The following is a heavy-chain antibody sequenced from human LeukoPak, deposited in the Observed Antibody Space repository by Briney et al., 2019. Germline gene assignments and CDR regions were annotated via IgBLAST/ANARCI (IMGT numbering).Heavy chain of an antibody. CDR2: IYYSGST. CDR1: GGSISSSSYY. J-gene: IGHJ5*02. Sequence: SETLSLTCTVSGGSISSSSYYWGWIRQPPGKGLEWIGSIYYSGSTYYNPSLKSRVTISVDTSKNQFSLKLSSVTAADTAVYYCAGSMYDYVWGSYRNDWFDPWGQGTLVTVSS. V-gene: IGHV4-39*01. CDR3: AGSMYDYVWGSYRNDWFDP. D-gene: IGHD3-16*02.